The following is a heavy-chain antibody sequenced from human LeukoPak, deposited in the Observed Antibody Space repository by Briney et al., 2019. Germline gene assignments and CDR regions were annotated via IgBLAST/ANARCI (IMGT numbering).Heavy chain of an antibody. CDR3: ARDRPGPYAFDI. CDR1: GGSISSGDYY. CDR2: ISYSGST. V-gene: IGHV4-61*08. Sequence: PSETLSLTCTVSGGSISSGDYYWSWIRQHPGKGLEWIGYISYSGSTNYNPSLKSRVTISVDTSKNQFSLKLSSVTAADTAVYYCARDRPGPYAFDIWGQGTMVTVSS. J-gene: IGHJ3*02.